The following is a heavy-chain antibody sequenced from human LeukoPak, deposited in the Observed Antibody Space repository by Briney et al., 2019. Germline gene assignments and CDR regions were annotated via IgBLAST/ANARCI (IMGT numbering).Heavy chain of an antibody. J-gene: IGHJ4*02. CDR2: INHSGST. D-gene: IGHD6-19*01. V-gene: IGHV4-34*01. CDR1: GGSFSGYY. CDR3: ARGAAPGLRLPHSSGWYSYFDY. Sequence: PSETLSLTCAVYGGSFSGYYWSWIRQPPGKRLEWIGEINHSGSTNYNPSLKSRVTISVDTPKNQFSLKLSSVTAADTAVYYCARGAAPGLRLPHSSGWYSYFDYWGQGTLVTVSS.